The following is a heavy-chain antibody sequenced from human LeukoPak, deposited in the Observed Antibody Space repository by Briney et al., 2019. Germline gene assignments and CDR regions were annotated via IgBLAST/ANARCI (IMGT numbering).Heavy chain of an antibody. CDR3: ARRAGAYSHPYDY. J-gene: IGHJ4*02. CDR2: INSDGSST. D-gene: IGHD4/OR15-4a*01. Sequence: GGSLRLSCAASGFTFSSYWMYWVRQAPGKGLVWVSRINSDGSSTTYADSVKGRFTISRDNAKNTLYLQMNSLRAEDTAVYYCARRAGAYSHPYDYWGQGTLVTVSS. V-gene: IGHV3-74*01. CDR1: GFTFSSYW.